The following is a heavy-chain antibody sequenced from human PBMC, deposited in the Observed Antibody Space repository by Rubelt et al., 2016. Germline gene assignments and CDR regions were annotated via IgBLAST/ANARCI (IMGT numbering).Heavy chain of an antibody. CDR1: GFSFSSSW. D-gene: IGHD6-19*01. CDR3: ARDWTHITVSGSVSESDS. J-gene: IGHJ5*01. V-gene: IGHV3-7*04. CDR2: IKQDGTEK. Sequence: GGSLRLSCAASGFSFSSSWMTWVRQAPGKGLEWVANIKQDGTEKYYVDSVKGRFTISRDNAKNSLFLQMNSLKVEDTAVYYCARDWTHITVSGSVSESDSWGQGTLVTVSS.